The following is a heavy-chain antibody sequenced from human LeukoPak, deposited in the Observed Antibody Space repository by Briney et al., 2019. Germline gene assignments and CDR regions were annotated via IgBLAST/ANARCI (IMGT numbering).Heavy chain of an antibody. J-gene: IGHJ5*02. CDR1: GYTFTSYG. CDR3: ARSIAVAQNWFDP. CDR2: ISAYNGNT. V-gene: IGHV1-18*01. Sequence: ASVKVSCKASGYTFTSYGISWVRQAPGQGLEWMGWISAYNGNTNYAQKLQGRVTMTTDTSTSTAYMELSSLRSEDTAVYYCARSIAVAQNWFDPWGQGTLVTVSS. D-gene: IGHD6-19*01.